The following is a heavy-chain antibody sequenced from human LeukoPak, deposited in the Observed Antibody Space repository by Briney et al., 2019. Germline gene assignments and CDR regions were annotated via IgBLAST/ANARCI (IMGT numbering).Heavy chain of an antibody. J-gene: IGHJ2*01. D-gene: IGHD6-6*01. CDR1: GGSISSYY. CDR3: ARDLYSSSRFDL. Sequence: TSETLALTCTVSGGSISSYYWSWIRQPPGKGLEWIGYIYYSGSTNYNPSLKSRVTISVDTSKNQFSLKLSSVTAADTAVYYCARDLYSSSRFDLWGRGTLVTVSS. CDR2: IYYSGST. V-gene: IGHV4-59*01.